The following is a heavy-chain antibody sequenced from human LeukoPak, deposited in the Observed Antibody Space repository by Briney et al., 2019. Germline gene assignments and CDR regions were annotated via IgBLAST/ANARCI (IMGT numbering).Heavy chain of an antibody. CDR1: GFTFSSYW. V-gene: IGHV3-7*01. Sequence: GGSLRLSCAASGFTFSSYWMSWVRQAPGKGLEWVANIKQDGSEKYYVDSVKGRFTISRDNAKNSLYLQMNSLRAEDTAVYYCARDQVVVPAAKFGYYYYYMDVWGKGTTVTVSS. CDR3: ARDQVVVPAAKFGYYYYYMDV. CDR2: IKQDGSEK. D-gene: IGHD2-2*01. J-gene: IGHJ6*03.